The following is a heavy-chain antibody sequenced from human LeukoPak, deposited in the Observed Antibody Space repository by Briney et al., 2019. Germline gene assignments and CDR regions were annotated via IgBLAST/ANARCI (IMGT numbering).Heavy chain of an antibody. CDR1: GDSVSSNSVA. CDR3: ARGGPTRGQNAFDV. Sequence: SQTLSLTCAISGDSVSSNSVAWNWIRQSPSRGLEWLGRTYYRSKWYNDYAVSVKSRITINPDTSKNQFSLQLNSVTPEDTAVYYGARGGPTRGQNAFDVWAQGTMVTVSS. J-gene: IGHJ3*01. CDR2: TYYRSKWYN. V-gene: IGHV6-1*01. D-gene: IGHD3-10*01.